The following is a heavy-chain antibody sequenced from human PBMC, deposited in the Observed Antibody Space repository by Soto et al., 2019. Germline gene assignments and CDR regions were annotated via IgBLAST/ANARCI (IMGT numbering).Heavy chain of an antibody. CDR2: ISSNGGST. CDR3: AAAAGTF. Sequence: EVQPVESGGGLVQPGGSLRLSCAASGFTFSSYAMHWVRQAPGKGLEYVSAISSNGGSTYYANSVKGRFTISRDNSKNTLDLQMGSLRAEDMAVYYCAAAAGTFWGQGTLVTVAS. D-gene: IGHD6-13*01. V-gene: IGHV3-64*01. J-gene: IGHJ4*02. CDR1: GFTFSSYA.